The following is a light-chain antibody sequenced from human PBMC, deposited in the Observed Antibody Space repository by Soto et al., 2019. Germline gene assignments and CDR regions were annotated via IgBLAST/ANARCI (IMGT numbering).Light chain of an antibody. CDR3: QQLESYPST. CDR1: QTIIGY. J-gene: IGKJ4*01. Sequence: DIQMTQSPSSLSASLGYSVTITCRASQTIIGYLNWYQQKPGKAPRLLINAASNLQSGVPSRFSGSGSGTDFTLTISSLQPEDFATYYCQQLESYPSTFGGGAKVDIK. CDR2: AAS. V-gene: IGKV1-39*01.